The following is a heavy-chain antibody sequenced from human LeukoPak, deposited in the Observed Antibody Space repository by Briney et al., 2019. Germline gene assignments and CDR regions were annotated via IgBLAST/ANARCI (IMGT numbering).Heavy chain of an antibody. Sequence: GGSLRLSCAASGFTFSSYGMNWVRQAPGKGLEWVSSTVSRGTTQYADSVKGRFTVSRDTSKNTLYLQMNSLRADDTAVYYCAKCSTSAYTSGWCNWIDPWGQGTLVTVSS. CDR2: TVSRGTT. V-gene: IGHV3-23*01. CDR3: AKCSTSAYTSGWCNWIDP. J-gene: IGHJ5*02. CDR1: GFTFSSYG. D-gene: IGHD6-19*01.